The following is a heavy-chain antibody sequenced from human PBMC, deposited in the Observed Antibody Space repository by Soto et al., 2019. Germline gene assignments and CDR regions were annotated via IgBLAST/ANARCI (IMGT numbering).Heavy chain of an antibody. J-gene: IGHJ3*02. V-gene: IGHV3-23*01. CDR3: AKALYIVATGGGDAFDI. D-gene: IGHD5-12*01. CDR1: GFTFSSYA. CDR2: ISGSGGST. Sequence: PGESLRLSCAASGFTFSSYAMHWVRQAPGKGLEWVSAISGSGGSTYYADSVKGRFTISRDNSKNTLYLQMNSLRAEDTAVYYCAKALYIVATGGGDAFDIWGQGTMVTVSS.